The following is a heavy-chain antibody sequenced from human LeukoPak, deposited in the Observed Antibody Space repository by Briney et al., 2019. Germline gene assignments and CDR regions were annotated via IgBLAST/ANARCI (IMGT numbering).Heavy chain of an antibody. CDR3: ARDLYGSGSYIPFDY. J-gene: IGHJ4*02. Sequence: ASVKVSRKASGYTFTGYYMHWVRQAPGQGLEWMGWINPSSGATNYAQKFQGRVAMTSDTSISTAYMELSSLRSDDTAVYYCARDLYGSGSYIPFDYWGQGSLVTVSS. CDR1: GYTFTGYY. V-gene: IGHV1-2*02. CDR2: INPSSGAT. D-gene: IGHD3-10*01.